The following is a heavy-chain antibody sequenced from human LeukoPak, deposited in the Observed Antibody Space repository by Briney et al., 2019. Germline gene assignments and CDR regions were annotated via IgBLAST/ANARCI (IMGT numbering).Heavy chain of an antibody. CDR2: IYYSGST. V-gene: IGHV4-39*07. J-gene: IGHJ4*02. CDR3: ARLGIAARTFDY. Sequence: SETLSLTCTVSGGSISGSSYYWGWIRQPPGKGLEWIGSIYYSGSTYYNPSLKSRVTMSVDTSKNQFSLKLSSVTAADTAVYYCARLGIAARTFDYWGQGTLVTVSS. D-gene: IGHD6-6*01. CDR1: GGSISGSSYY.